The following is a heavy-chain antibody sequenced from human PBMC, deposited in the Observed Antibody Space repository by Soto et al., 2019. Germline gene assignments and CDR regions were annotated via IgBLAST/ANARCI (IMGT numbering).Heavy chain of an antibody. J-gene: IGHJ5*02. CDR1: VFTFSSDA. Sequence: PGGSLRLSCAASVFTFSSDAMSWVRQAPGKGLEWVSAISGSGGSTYYADSVKGRFTISRDNSKNTLYLQMNSLRAEDTAVYYCASYDFWSGYYPIGPWGQGTLVTVSS. CDR3: ASYDFWSGYYPIGP. D-gene: IGHD3-3*01. V-gene: IGHV3-23*01. CDR2: ISGSGGST.